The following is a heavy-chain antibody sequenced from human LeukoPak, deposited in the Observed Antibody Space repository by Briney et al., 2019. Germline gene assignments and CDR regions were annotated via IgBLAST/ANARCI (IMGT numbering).Heavy chain of an antibody. CDR2: VYYSGST. J-gene: IGHJ4*02. CDR3: ARGVVGAEIKFDF. V-gene: IGHV4-39*07. Sequence: SSETLSLTCTVSGGSISSSSYYWGWIRQSPAKGLEWIGSVYYSGSTYYNPSLQSRVTISLDTSKNQFSLKLNSVTAADTAVYYCARGVVGAEIKFDFWGQGTLVPVSS. CDR1: GGSISSSSYY. D-gene: IGHD1-26*01.